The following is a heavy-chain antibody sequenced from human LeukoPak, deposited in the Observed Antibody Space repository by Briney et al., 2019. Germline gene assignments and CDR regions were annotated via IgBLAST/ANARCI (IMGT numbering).Heavy chain of an antibody. CDR3: ARLSNYGILTGNSWFDS. CDR1: GDSITSYY. D-gene: IGHD3-9*01. Sequence: SETLSLTCTVSGDSITSYYWTWIRQPPVKALEWIGYIYYSGSTNYSPSLKSRVTISLDKSKTQFFLKLSSVAAADTAVYYCARLSNYGILTGNSWFDSWGQGTLVTVSS. CDR2: IYYSGST. J-gene: IGHJ5*01. V-gene: IGHV4-59*08.